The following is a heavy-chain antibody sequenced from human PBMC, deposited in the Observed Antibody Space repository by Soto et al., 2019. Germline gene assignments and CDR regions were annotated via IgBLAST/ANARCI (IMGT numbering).Heavy chain of an antibody. CDR2: IYYSGST. CDR3: ARGGGYNSGSFDY. CDR1: GDSHRRDY. Sequence: ETLSPTCTVSGDSHRRDYWSLIRHPPVQGLEWIGYIYYSGSTNYHPSLKSRVTISVDTSKNQFSLKLSSVTAADTAVYYCARGGGYNSGSFDYWGQGTLVTFSS. V-gene: IGHV4-59*01. J-gene: IGHJ4*02. D-gene: IGHD5-12*01.